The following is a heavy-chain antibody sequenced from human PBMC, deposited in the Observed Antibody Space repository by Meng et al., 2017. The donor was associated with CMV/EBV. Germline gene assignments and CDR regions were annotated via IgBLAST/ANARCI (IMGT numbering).Heavy chain of an antibody. CDR1: GFSLSTSGVG. CDR2: IYWNDDT. D-gene: IGHD3-3*01. V-gene: IGHV2-5*01. CDR3: AHRRGVSWSGRAPDAFDI. J-gene: IGHJ3*02. Sequence: SGPTLVKPTQTLTLTCTFSGFSLSTSGVGVGWIRQPPGKALEWLALIYWNDDTRYSPSLKSRLTITKDTSKNQVVLTMTNMDPVDTATYYCAHRRGVSWSGRAPDAFDIWGQGTMVTVSS.